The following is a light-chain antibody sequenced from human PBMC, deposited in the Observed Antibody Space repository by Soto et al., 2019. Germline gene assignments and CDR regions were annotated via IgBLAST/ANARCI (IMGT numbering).Light chain of an antibody. CDR1: SSNIGNNC. V-gene: IGLV1-51*01. CDR2: DNN. J-gene: IGLJ1*01. Sequence: QSVLTQPPSVSAAPGQKVTISCSGSSSNIGNNCVSWYQQLPVTAPKLLIYDNNKRPSGITDRFSGSKSGTSATLGITGLQTGDEADYYCGTWDNSLSAYVFGTGTKVTVL. CDR3: GTWDNSLSAYV.